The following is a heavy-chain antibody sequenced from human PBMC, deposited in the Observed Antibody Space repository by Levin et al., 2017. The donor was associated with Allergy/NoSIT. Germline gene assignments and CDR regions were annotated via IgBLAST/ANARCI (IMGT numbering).Heavy chain of an antibody. CDR1: GGSISSYY. CDR2: IYYSGST. V-gene: IGHV4-59*08. J-gene: IGHJ6*03. CDR3: ARGGGFRYYYYYMDV. Sequence: SETLSLTCTVSGGSISSYYWSWIRQPPGKGLEWIGYIYYSGSTNYNPSLKSRVTISVDTSKNQFSLKLSSVTAADTAVYYCARGGGFRYYYYYMDVWGKGTTVTVSS.